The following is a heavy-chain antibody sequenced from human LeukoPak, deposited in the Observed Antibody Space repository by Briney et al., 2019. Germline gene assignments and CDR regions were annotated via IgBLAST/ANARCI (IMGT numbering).Heavy chain of an antibody. Sequence: GGSLRLSCAASGFSFDDYAMHWVRQAPGKGLEWVSLITWDGGNTYYADSVKGRFTISRDNSKNSLYLQMNSLRAEETAVYYCARVGIRDAFDIWGQGTMVTVSS. D-gene: IGHD7-27*01. CDR1: GFSFDDYA. CDR2: ITWDGGNT. V-gene: IGHV3-43D*03. CDR3: ARVGIRDAFDI. J-gene: IGHJ3*02.